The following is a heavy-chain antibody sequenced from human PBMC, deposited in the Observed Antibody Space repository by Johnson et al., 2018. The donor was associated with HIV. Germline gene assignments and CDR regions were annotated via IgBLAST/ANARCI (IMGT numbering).Heavy chain of an antibody. CDR1: GFTFSSYA. CDR2: ISYDGSNK. V-gene: IGHV3-30-3*01. J-gene: IGHJ3*02. CDR3: ARGQGRWLQLYHAFDI. Sequence: QVLLVESGGGLVQPGGSLRLSCAASGFTFSSYAMHWVRQAPGKGLEWVAVISYDGSNKYYADSVKGRFTISRDNSKNTLYVQMSSLRAEDTAVYYCARGQGRWLQLYHAFDIWGPGTVVTVSS. D-gene: IGHD5-24*01.